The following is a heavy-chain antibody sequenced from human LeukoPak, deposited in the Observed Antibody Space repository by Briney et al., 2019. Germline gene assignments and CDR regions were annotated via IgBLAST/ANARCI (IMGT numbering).Heavy chain of an antibody. Sequence: GGSLRLSCAASGFTFSSYAMSWVRQAPGKGLEWVSAISGSGGSTYYADSVKGRFTISRDNSKNTLYLQMNSLRAEDTAMYYCARYQIEYYYDSSGFNYYYYGMDVWGQGTTVTVSS. CDR1: GFTFSSYA. CDR3: ARYQIEYYYDSSGFNYYYYGMDV. CDR2: ISGSGGST. J-gene: IGHJ6*02. D-gene: IGHD3-22*01. V-gene: IGHV3-23*01.